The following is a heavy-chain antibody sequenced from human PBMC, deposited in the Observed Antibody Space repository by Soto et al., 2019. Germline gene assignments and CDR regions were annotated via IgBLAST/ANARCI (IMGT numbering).Heavy chain of an antibody. V-gene: IGHV4-4*07. D-gene: IGHD6-13*01. J-gene: IGHJ4*02. CDR1: VGSINNYD. Sequence: SETLSLTCTVSVGSINNYDWSCIRQAAGKGLTWIGRIYSTGNTNDNPPLRSRVTMSVYPSKNQSSLNLSYVTAAATAVSSCASDSYSSNWYYFDCWRQGNMVIASS. CDR3: ASDSYSSNWYYFDC. CDR2: IYSTGNT.